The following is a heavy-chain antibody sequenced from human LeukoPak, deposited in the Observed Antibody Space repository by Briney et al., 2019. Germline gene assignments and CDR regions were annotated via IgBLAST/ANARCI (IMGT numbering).Heavy chain of an antibody. J-gene: IGHJ5*02. CDR1: GGTFSSYA. D-gene: IGHD2-2*01. CDR3: ASPGYQLLLGTSMWFDP. V-gene: IGHV1-69*13. Sequence: ASVKVSCKASGGTFSSYAISWVRQAPGQGLEWMGGIIPIFGTANYAQKFQGRVTITADESTSTAYMELSSLRSEDTAVHYCASPGYQLLLGTSMWFDPWGQGTLVTVSS. CDR2: IIPIFGTA.